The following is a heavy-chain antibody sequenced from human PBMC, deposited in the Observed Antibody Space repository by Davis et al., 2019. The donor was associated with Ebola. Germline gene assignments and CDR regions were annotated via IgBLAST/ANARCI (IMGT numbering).Heavy chain of an antibody. CDR1: GGSISSYY. CDR2: IYYSGST. D-gene: IGHD1-7*01. J-gene: IGHJ6*02. CDR3: ARYNWNYFYYYYYGMDV. Sequence: SETLSLTCTVSGGSISSYYWSCIRQPPGKGLEWIGYIYYSGSTNYNPSLKSRVTISVDTSKNQFSLKLSSVTAADTAVYYCARYNWNYFYYYYYGMDVWGQGTTVTVSS. V-gene: IGHV4-59*12.